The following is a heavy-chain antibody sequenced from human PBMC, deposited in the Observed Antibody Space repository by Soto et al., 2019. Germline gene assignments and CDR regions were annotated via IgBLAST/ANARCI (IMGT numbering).Heavy chain of an antibody. V-gene: IGHV3-23*01. CDR1: GFTFSGSA. D-gene: IGHD6-25*01. CDR2: ISGGGLNT. CDR3: ARNILRSGKLYFDY. Sequence: GGSLRLSCAASGFTFSGSALTWVRQTPGKGLEWVSTISGGGLNTDYADSVRGRFTISRDNSRNTLYLQMSSLRAEDTAVYYCARNILRSGKLYFDYWGQGTLVTVSS. J-gene: IGHJ4*02.